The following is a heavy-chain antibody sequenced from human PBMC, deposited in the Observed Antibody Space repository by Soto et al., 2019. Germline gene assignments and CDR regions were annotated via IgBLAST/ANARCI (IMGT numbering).Heavy chain of an antibody. CDR2: ISTSGSNI. D-gene: IGHD2-2*01. CDR1: GFTFSSFE. Sequence: EVQLVESGGGLVRPGGSLRLSCAASGFTFSSFEMKWVRQAPGKGLEWLSYISTSGSNIFYADSVKGRFTVSRDNAKNSLYLQMNSLRAEDTAVYYCARGYGSTWSRGGYFDYWGQGTLVTVSS. CDR3: ARGYGSTWSRGGYFDY. V-gene: IGHV3-48*03. J-gene: IGHJ4*02.